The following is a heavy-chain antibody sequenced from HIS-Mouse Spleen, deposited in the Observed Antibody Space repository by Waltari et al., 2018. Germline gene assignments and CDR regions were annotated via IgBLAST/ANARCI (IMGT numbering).Heavy chain of an antibody. J-gene: IGHJ5*02. CDR2: IYHSGST. Sequence: QVQLQESGPGLVKPSETLSLTCTVCGYALSSGYYWGWIRQPPGRGLEWIGSIYHSGSTYYNPSLKSRVTISVDTSKNQFSLKLSSVTAADTAVYYCARVKTWGQGTLVTVSS. CDR1: GYALSSGYY. V-gene: IGHV4-38-2*02. CDR3: ARVKT.